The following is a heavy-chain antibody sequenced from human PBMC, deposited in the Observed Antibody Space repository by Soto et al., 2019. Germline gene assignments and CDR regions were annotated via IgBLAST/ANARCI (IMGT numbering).Heavy chain of an antibody. Sequence: VGSPILSCAASGFAVNSDYMSWVRQAPGKGLEWVSVLYGGGTTHYSDSVKGRFTISRDNSKNTVFLQMNSLRAEDTAVYYCVRTSSYWGQGTRVTVSS. CDR3: VRTSSY. CDR1: GFAVNSDY. V-gene: IGHV3-53*01. J-gene: IGHJ4*02. CDR2: LYGGGTT. D-gene: IGHD2-2*01.